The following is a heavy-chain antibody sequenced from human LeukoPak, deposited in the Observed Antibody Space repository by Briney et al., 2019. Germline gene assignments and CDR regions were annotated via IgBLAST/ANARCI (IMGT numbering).Heavy chain of an antibody. CDR3: ERDSSGYSSWFDP. J-gene: IGHJ5*02. V-gene: IGHV4-4*07. Sequence: SETLSLTCTVYGGSISSYYWSWIRQPAGKGLKWIGRIYTTGSSNYNPSLKSRVTMSVDTSKNQFSLKLSSVTAADTAVSYCERDSSGYSSWFDPWGQGTLVTVSS. D-gene: IGHD3-22*01. CDR2: IYTTGSS. CDR1: GGSISSYY.